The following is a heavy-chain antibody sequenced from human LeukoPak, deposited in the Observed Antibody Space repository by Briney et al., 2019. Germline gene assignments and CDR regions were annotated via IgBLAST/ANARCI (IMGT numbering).Heavy chain of an antibody. D-gene: IGHD3-3*01. CDR3: AKLCDFWSGYSNDAFDI. CDR1: GFTFSSYS. V-gene: IGHV3-21*01. Sequence: GGSLRLSCAASGFTFSSYSMNWVRQAPGKGLEWVSSISSSSSYIYYADSVKGRFTISRDNSKNTLYLQMNSLRAEDTAVYYCAKLCDFWSGYSNDAFDIWGQGTMVTVSS. CDR2: ISSSSSYI. J-gene: IGHJ3*02.